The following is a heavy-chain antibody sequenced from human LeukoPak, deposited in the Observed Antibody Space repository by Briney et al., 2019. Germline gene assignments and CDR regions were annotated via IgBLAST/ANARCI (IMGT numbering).Heavy chain of an antibody. D-gene: IGHD3-10*01. J-gene: IGHJ6*03. CDR2: INHSGST. CDR3: ARGRPHPFLVRGGRNYYMDV. CDR1: GGSFSGYY. V-gene: IGHV4-34*01. Sequence: PSETLSLTCAAYGGSFSGYYWSWIRQPPGKGLEWIGEINHSGSTNYNPSLKSRVTISVDTSKNQFSLKLSSVTAADTAVYYCARGRPHPFLVRGGRNYYMDVWGKGTTVTVSS.